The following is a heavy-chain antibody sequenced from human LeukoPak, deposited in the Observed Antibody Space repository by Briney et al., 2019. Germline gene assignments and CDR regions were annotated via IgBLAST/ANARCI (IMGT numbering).Heavy chain of an antibody. V-gene: IGHV3-21*01. CDR1: GFAFSRYN. D-gene: IGHD3-10*01. CDR3: ARESRYYHSGNYVTAMDA. Sequence: PGGSLRLSCAASGFAFSRYNMNWVRQAPGKGLEWVAYVSVSSTYIFYADSLKARFTVSRDNAKRSMYLQISGLRVEDTAVYYCARESRYYHSGNYVTAMDACGQGATVTVSS. J-gene: IGHJ6*02. CDR2: VSVSSTYI.